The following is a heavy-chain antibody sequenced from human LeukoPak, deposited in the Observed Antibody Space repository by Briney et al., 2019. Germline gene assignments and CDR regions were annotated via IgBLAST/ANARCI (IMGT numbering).Heavy chain of an antibody. CDR3: AREEEYPGDYYYGMDV. CDR2: ISSSSSYI. Sequence: GGSLRLPCAASGFTFSSYSMNWVRQAPGKGLEWVSSISSSSSYIYYADSVKGRFTISRDNAKNSLYLQMNSLRAEDTAVYYCAREEEYPGDYYYGMDVWGQGTTVTVSS. V-gene: IGHV3-21*01. CDR1: GFTFSSYS. D-gene: IGHD2/OR15-2a*01. J-gene: IGHJ6*02.